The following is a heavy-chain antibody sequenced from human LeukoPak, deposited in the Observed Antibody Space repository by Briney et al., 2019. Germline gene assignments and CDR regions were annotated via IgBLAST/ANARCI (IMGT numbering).Heavy chain of an antibody. Sequence: GGSLRLSCAASGLTVSSNYMSWVRQAPGKGVEWVSDLYRGGSTYYADFVKDRFTISRENSKNTVYLQMNSLRAEDTAVYYCARYYYDSRGYPYYFDYWGQGTLVTVSS. V-gene: IGHV3-53*01. CDR2: LYRGGST. CDR3: ARYYYDSRGYPYYFDY. CDR1: GLTVSSNY. D-gene: IGHD3-22*01. J-gene: IGHJ4*02.